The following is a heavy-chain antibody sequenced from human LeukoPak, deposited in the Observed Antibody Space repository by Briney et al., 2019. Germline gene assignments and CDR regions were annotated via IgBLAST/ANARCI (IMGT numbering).Heavy chain of an antibody. CDR1: GFTFSSYA. V-gene: IGHV3-23*01. CDR3: AKEYDPWSGYYTGFFLFVCGMDV. D-gene: IGHD3-3*01. CDR2: ISGSGGST. Sequence: PGGSLRLSCAASGFTFSSYAMSWVRQAPGKGLEWVSAISGSGGSTYYADSVKGRFTISRDNSKNTLYLQMNSLRAEDTAVYYCAKEYDPWSGYYTGFFLFVCGMDVWGQGTTVTVSS. J-gene: IGHJ6*02.